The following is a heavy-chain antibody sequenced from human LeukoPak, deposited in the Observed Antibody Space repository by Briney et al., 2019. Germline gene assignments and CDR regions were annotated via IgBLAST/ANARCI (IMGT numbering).Heavy chain of an antibody. J-gene: IGHJ4*02. CDR3: ARDRMYSQVPFDY. D-gene: IGHD2-8*01. V-gene: IGHV3-33*01. CDR2: IWYDGSNK. Sequence: GGSLRLSCAASGFTFGSYGMHWVRQAPGKGLEWVAVIWYDGSNKYYADSVKGRFTISRDNSKSTLYLQMNSLRAEDTAVYYCARDRMYSQVPFDYWGQGTLVTVSS. CDR1: GFTFGSYG.